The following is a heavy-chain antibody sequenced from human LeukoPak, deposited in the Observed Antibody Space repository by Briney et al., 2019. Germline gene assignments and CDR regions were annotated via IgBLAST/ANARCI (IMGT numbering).Heavy chain of an antibody. CDR2: ISGSDGST. Sequence: GGSLRLSCAASGCTFNSHAMNWVRQAPGKGLEWVSAISGSDGSTYYADSVKGRFTISRDNRKNTLYLQMNSLRAEDAAVYHCAKGKGYSSSSSDHWGQGTLVTVSS. V-gene: IGHV3-23*01. J-gene: IGHJ5*02. CDR1: GCTFNSHA. CDR3: AKGKGYSSSSSDH. D-gene: IGHD6-6*01.